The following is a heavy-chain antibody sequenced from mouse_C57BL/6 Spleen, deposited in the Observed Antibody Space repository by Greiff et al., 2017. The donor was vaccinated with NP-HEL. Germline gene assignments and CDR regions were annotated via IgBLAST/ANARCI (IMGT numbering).Heavy chain of an antibody. D-gene: IGHD2-1*01. V-gene: IGHV1-69*01. Sequence: VQLQQSGAELVMPGASVKLSCKASGYTFTSYWMHWVKQRPGQGLEWIGEIDPSDSYTNYNQKFKGKSTLTVDKSSSTAYMQLSSRTSEESAVYYCARRGILPGYFDYWGQGTTLTVSS. CDR1: GYTFTSYW. CDR3: ARRGILPGYFDY. CDR2: IDPSDSYT. J-gene: IGHJ2*01.